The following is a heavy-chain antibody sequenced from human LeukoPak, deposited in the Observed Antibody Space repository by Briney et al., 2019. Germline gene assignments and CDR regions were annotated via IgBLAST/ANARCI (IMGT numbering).Heavy chain of an antibody. Sequence: PSETLSLTCAVSGGSISSGGYSWSWIRQPPGKGLEWIGYIYHSGSTYYNPSLKSRVTISVDRSKNQLSLKLSSVTAADTAVYYCAREVDGDYYFDYWGQGTLVTVSS. CDR1: GGSISSGGYS. V-gene: IGHV4-30-2*01. CDR3: AREVDGDYYFDY. J-gene: IGHJ4*02. D-gene: IGHD4-17*01. CDR2: IYHSGST.